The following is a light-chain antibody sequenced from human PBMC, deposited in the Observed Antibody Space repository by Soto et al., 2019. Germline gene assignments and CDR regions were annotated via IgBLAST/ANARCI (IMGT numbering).Light chain of an antibody. V-gene: IGKV3-20*01. CDR2: AAS. Sequence: EIVLTQSPGTLSLSPGERATLSCRASHSVTSNYLAWYQQKPGQAPRLLIYAASGRASDIPDRFSGSGSGTNFILTIVRLEPEDVAVYSCQQYGSSPQTFGQGTRVDIK. CDR1: HSVTSNY. CDR3: QQYGSSPQT. J-gene: IGKJ1*01.